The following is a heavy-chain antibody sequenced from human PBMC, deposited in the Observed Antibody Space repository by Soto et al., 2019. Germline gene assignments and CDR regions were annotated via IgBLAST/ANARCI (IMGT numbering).Heavy chain of an antibody. Sequence: GGSLRLSCAASGFTFSSYWMSWVRQAPGMGLEWVANIKQDGSEKYYVDYVKGRFTISRDNAKNSLYLQMNSLRAEDTAVYYCVGEGIFANTCMDVWGQGTTVTVSS. D-gene: IGHD3-3*01. J-gene: IGHJ6*02. CDR2: IKQDGSEK. CDR3: VGEGIFANTCMDV. CDR1: GFTFSSYW. V-gene: IGHV3-7*01.